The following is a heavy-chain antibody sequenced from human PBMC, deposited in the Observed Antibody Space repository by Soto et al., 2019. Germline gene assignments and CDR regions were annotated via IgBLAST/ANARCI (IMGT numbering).Heavy chain of an antibody. J-gene: IGHJ6*02. CDR3: ARDTYGSGSYYTTYYYGMDV. Sequence: GGSLRLSCAASGFTFSSYAMHWVRQAPGKGLEWVAVISYDGSNKYYADSVKGRFTISRGNSKNTLYLQMNSLRAEDTAVYYCARDTYGSGSYYTTYYYGMDVWGQGTTVTVSS. D-gene: IGHD3-10*01. V-gene: IGHV3-30-3*01. CDR1: GFTFSSYA. CDR2: ISYDGSNK.